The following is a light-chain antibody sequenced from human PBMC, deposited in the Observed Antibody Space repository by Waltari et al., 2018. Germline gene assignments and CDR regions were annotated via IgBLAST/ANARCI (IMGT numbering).Light chain of an antibody. CDR1: QDISSY. V-gene: IGKV1-8*01. CDR3: QQYYTYPWT. CDR2: AAS. J-gene: IGKJ1*01. Sequence: AIRITQSPSSLSASTGDRVTITCRASQDISSYLAWYQQKPGKAPKILIYAASTLQSGVPSRFSGSGSGTDFTLTISCLQSEDFATYYCQQYYTYPWTFGQGTKVEIK.